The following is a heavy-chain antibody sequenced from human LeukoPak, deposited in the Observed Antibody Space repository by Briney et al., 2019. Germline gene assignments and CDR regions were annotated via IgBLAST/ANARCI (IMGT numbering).Heavy chain of an antibody. CDR1: GYTFTGYY. J-gene: IGHJ5*02. CDR3: ARVPIPYGSGSYYKGGGGWFDP. V-gene: IGHV1-2*06. D-gene: IGHD3-10*01. CDR2: INPNSGGT. Sequence: ASVKVSCKASGYTFTGYYMHWVRQAPRQGLEWMGRINPNSGGTNYAQKFQGRVTMTRDTSISTAYMELSRLRSDDTAVYYCARVPIPYGSGSYYKGGGGWFDPWGQGTLVTVSS.